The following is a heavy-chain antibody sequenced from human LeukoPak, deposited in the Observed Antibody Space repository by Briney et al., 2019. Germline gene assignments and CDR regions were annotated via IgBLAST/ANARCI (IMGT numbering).Heavy chain of an antibody. D-gene: IGHD6-6*01. CDR3: ARDSEYSNNAFDY. Sequence: PGGSLRLSCAASGFTFTSYTMSWVRQTPGKGLEWVSSITSSSTYIYYADSLKGRFTISRDNAKNSLYLQMNSLRAEDTAVYHCARDSEYSNNAFDYWGQRTLVTVSS. J-gene: IGHJ4*02. V-gene: IGHV3-21*01. CDR1: GFTFTSYT. CDR2: ITSSSTYI.